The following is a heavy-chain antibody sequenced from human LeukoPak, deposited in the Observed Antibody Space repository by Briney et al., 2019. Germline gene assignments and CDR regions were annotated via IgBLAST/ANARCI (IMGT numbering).Heavy chain of an antibody. V-gene: IGHV3-30*04. D-gene: IGHD2-15*01. Sequence: PGGPLRLSCAASGFTFDIYAMHWVRPAPGKGLEWVEVMQNGGSNKYYADSVKGRFTISSDNSRNTLHLQMRSLRVADTAVYYCARDQVELCSSGSCFVIDNWGPGTLVAVSS. CDR3: ARDQVELCSSGSCFVIDN. CDR2: MQNGGSNK. J-gene: IGHJ4*02. CDR1: GFTFDIYA.